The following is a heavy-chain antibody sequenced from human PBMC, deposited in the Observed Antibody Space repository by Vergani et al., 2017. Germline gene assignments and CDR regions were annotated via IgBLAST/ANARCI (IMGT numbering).Heavy chain of an antibody. CDR3: ARARMGTVTMYYYSYGMDG. V-gene: IGHV3-30*16. CDR1: GLTFSSYA. Sequence: QVQLVESGGGVVQPGGSLRLSCAASGLTFSSYAMHWVRQAPGKGLEGVAVISYDGGNKYYVDSVKGRFTISRDNSKSTLYLQMNSLRAEDTAVYYWARARMGTVTMYYYSYGMDGWGQGTTVTVSS. D-gene: IGHD4-17*01. CDR2: ISYDGGNK. J-gene: IGHJ6*02.